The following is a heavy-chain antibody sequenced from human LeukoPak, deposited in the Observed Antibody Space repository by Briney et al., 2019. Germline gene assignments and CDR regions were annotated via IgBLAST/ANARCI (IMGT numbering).Heavy chain of an antibody. CDR3: AAATHYYGSGSPFDY. D-gene: IGHD3-10*01. CDR1: GYTFTSYG. CDR2: ISAYNGNT. V-gene: IGHV1-18*01. Sequence: PRASVKVSCKASGYTFTSYGISWVRQAPGQGLEWMGWISAYNGNTNYAQKLQGRVTMTTDTSTSTAYMELRSLRSDDTAVYYCAAATHYYGSGSPFDYWGQGTLVTVSS. J-gene: IGHJ4*02.